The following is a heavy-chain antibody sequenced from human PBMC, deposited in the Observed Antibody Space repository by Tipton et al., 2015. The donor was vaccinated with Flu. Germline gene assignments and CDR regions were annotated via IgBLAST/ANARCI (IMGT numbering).Heavy chain of an antibody. CDR2: IYYSGST. CDR1: GGSISSYY. J-gene: IGHJ4*02. CDR3: ARGKDGYSIDY. V-gene: IGHV4-59*12. Sequence: LRLSCTVSGGSISSYYWSWIRQPPGKGLEWIGDIYYSGSTNYNPSLKSRVTISVDTSKNQFSLKLSSVTAADTAVYYCARGKDGYSIDYWGQGTLVTVSS. D-gene: IGHD5-24*01.